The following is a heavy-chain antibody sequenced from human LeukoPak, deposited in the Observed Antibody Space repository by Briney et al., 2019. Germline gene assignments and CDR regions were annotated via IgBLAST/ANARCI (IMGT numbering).Heavy chain of an antibody. CDR2: IYYSGST. CDR1: GGSISSYY. D-gene: IGHD6-13*01. V-gene: IGHV4-59*12. J-gene: IGHJ5*02. Sequence: PSETLSLTCTVSGGSISSYYWSWIRQPPGKGLEWIGYIYYSGSTNYNPSLKSRVTISVDTSKNQFSLKLSSVTAADTAVYYCAREYSSSWSYWFDPWGKGTLVTVSS. CDR3: AREYSSSWSYWFDP.